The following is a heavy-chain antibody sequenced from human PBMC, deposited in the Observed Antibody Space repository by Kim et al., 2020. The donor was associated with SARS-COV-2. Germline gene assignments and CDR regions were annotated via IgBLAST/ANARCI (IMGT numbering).Heavy chain of an antibody. D-gene: IGHD4-17*01. V-gene: IGHV1-2*02. J-gene: IGHJ4*02. CDR3: ARVGFSDYGGNSGLDY. Sequence: ASVKVSCKASGYTFTGYYMHWVRQAPGQWLEWMGWINPNSGGTNYAQKFQGRVTMTRDTSISTAYMELSRLRSDDTAVYYCARVGFSDYGGNSGLDYWGQGTLVTVSS. CDR2: INPNSGGT. CDR1: GYTFTGYY.